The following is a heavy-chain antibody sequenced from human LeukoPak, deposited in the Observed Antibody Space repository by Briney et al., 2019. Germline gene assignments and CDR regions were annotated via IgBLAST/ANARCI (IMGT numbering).Heavy chain of an antibody. V-gene: IGHV4-4*07. D-gene: IGHD3-10*01. CDR3: ARELYYNPLRIIQAMPPDDALHV. CDR2: IYTSGST. J-gene: IGHJ3*01. Sequence: SETLSLTCTVSVGSISRYDWSWIRQPAGKGLEWIGRIYTSGSTNYNPSLKSRVTMSVDTSKNQFSLKLSSVTAADTAVYYCARELYYNPLRIIQAMPPDDALHVWGQGKMVTVSS. CDR1: VGSISRYD.